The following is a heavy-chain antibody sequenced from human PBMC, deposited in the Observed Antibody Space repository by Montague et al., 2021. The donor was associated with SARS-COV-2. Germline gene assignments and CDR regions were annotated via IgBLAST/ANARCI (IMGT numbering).Heavy chain of an antibody. J-gene: IGHJ4*02. CDR1: GDSMSSNNW. Sequence: SETLPLTCAVSGDSMSSNNWWTWVRQSPGKGLEWIGEIHHIVGTNYNPSLKSRVSISVDKSRNQFSLNLNSVTAADAAFYYCATVFGGCSATSCYLYNWGRGTLVTVSS. V-gene: IGHV4-4*02. CDR3: ATVFGGCSATSCYLYN. CDR2: IHHIVGT. D-gene: IGHD2-2*01.